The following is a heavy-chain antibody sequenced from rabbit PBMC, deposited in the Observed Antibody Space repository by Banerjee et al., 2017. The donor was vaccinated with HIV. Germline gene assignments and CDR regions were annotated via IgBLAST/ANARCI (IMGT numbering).Heavy chain of an antibody. J-gene: IGHJ4*01. CDR3: VRGDDDYPTYFNL. CDR2: IYAGSSGNT. Sequence: QSLEESGGDLVKPGASLTLTCTASGFSFSSSYYMCWVRQAPGKGLEWIACIYAGSSGNTYYASWAKGRFTISSHNAQNTLYLQLNSLTAADTATYFCVRGDDDYPTYFNLWGPGTLVTVS. CDR1: GFSFSSSYY. V-gene: IGHV1S40*01. D-gene: IGHD2-1*01.